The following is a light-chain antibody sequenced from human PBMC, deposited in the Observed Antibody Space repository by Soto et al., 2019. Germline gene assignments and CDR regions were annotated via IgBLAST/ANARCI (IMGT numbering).Light chain of an antibody. V-gene: IGKV3-11*01. J-gene: IGKJ4*01. CDR3: QQHSDWPLT. CDR1: QSVSSS. CDR2: DAS. Sequence: EIVLIQSPATLSLSPGERATLSCRASQSVSSSLAWYQQNPGPAPRLLIFDASNRATGIPVRFSGSGSGTDFTLTISSLEPEDSTVYYCQQHSDWPLTFGGGTRVEIK.